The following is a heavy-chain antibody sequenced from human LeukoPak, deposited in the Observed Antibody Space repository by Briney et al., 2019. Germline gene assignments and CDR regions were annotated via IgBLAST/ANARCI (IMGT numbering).Heavy chain of an antibody. D-gene: IGHD2-2*01. CDR2: VNPKTGDT. J-gene: IGHJ4*02. CDR1: GGTFSSYA. CDR3: ARYKYHFDC. V-gene: IGHV1-2*06. Sequence: EASAKVSCKASGGTFSSYAISWVRQAPGQGLEWMGRVNPKTGDTTYAQKFQDRVTMTRDTSISTAYLDLSALRSDDTAVYYCARYKYHFDCWGQGSLVAVSS.